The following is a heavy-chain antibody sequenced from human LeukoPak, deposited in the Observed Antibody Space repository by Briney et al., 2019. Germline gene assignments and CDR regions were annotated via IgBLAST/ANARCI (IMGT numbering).Heavy chain of an antibody. D-gene: IGHD4-17*01. V-gene: IGHV1-8*01. CDR3: ARNYGDLSTNFDY. CDR2: MNPNSGNA. Sequence: ASVKVSCKASGYTFTSYDINWVRQATGQGLEWMGWMNPNSGNAGYAQKFQGRVAMTRNTSISTAYMELSSLRSEDTAVYYCARNYGDLSTNFDYWGQGTLVTVSS. CDR1: GYTFTSYD. J-gene: IGHJ4*02.